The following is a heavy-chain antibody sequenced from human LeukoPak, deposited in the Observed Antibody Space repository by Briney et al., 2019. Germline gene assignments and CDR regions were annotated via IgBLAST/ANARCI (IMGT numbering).Heavy chain of an antibody. CDR3: ARVGLVTSGLDY. V-gene: IGHV1-69*05. D-gene: IGHD4-23*01. J-gene: IGHJ4*02. CDR2: IIPIFGTA. Sequence: GASVKVSCKASGGTFSSYAISWVRQAPGQGLEWMGGIIPIFGTANYAQKFQGRVTITTDESTSTAYMELSSLRSEDTAVYYCARVGLVTSGLDYWGQGTQVTVSS. CDR1: GGTFSSYA.